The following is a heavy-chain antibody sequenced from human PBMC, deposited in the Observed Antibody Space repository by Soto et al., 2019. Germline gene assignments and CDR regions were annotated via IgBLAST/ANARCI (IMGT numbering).Heavy chain of an antibody. D-gene: IGHD3-22*01. J-gene: IGHJ4*02. V-gene: IGHV3-64D*06. CDR3: VKGRKYYYDSSGYYRFDY. CDR1: GFTFSSYA. CDR2: ISSNGGST. Sequence: GGSLRLSCSASGFTFSSYAMHWVRQAPGKGLEYVSAISSNGGSTYYADSVKGRFTISRDNSKNTLYLQMSSLRAEDTAVYYCVKGRKYYYDSSGYYRFDYWGQGSLLTVFS.